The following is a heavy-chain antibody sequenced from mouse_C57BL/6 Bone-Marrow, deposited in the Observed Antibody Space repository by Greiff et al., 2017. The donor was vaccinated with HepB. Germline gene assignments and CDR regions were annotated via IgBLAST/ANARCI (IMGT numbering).Heavy chain of an antibody. CDR1: GYTFTSYG. Sequence: VKLQESGAELARPGASVKLSCKASGYTFTSYGISWVKQRTGQGLEWIGEIYPRSGNTYYNEKFKGKATLTADKSSSTAYMELRSLTSEDSAVYFCARSGILRYQAWFAYWGQGTLVTVSA. D-gene: IGHD1-1*01. J-gene: IGHJ3*01. CDR3: ARSGILRYQAWFAY. V-gene: IGHV1-81*01. CDR2: IYPRSGNT.